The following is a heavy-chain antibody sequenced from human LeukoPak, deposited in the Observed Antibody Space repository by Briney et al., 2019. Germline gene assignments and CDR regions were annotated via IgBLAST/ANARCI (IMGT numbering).Heavy chain of an antibody. CDR3: ARDSLYDDNGYYHYFDY. Sequence: GRSLRLSCAASGFSFSTYGMHWVRQAPGKGLEWVAMIWYDASGQHYADSAKGRFTISRDTSKNTLYLQMNSLRAEDTAVYFCARDSLYDDNGYYHYFDYWGQGTLVTVSS. CDR1: GFSFSTYG. CDR2: IWYDASGQ. D-gene: IGHD3-22*01. J-gene: IGHJ4*02. V-gene: IGHV3-33*01.